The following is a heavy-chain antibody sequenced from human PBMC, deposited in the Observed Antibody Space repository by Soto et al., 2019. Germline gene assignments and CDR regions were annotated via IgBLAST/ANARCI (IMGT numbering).Heavy chain of an antibody. CDR1: GFTFSTYG. CDR3: AKGLRSGYGDYFDY. D-gene: IGHD4-17*01. Sequence: QVQLVESGGGVVQPGGSLRLSCAASGFTFSTYGMYWVRQAPGKGLEWVTVISYDGSKKYYADSVKGRFTISRDNSKNTLYLQMNSLRADDTAVYFCAKGLRSGYGDYFDYWGQGTLVTVSS. CDR2: ISYDGSKK. J-gene: IGHJ4*02. V-gene: IGHV3-30*18.